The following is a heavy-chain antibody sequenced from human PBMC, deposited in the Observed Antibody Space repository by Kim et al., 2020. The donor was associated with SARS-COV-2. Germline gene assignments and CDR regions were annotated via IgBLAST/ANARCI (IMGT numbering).Heavy chain of an antibody. V-gene: IGHV3-30*04. CDR2: ISYDGSNK. D-gene: IGHD3-10*01. CDR3: ASGRTYYYGSGSYTLDY. CDR1: GFTFSSYA. J-gene: IGHJ4*02. Sequence: GGSLRLSCAASGFTFSSYAMHWVRQAPGKGLEWVAVISYDGSNKYYADSVKGRFTISRDNSKNTLYLQMNSLRAEDTAVYYCASGRTYYYGSGSYTLDYWGQGTLFTVSS.